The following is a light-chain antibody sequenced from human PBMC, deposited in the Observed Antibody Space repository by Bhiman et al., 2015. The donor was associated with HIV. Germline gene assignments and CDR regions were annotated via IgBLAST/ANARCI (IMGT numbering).Light chain of an antibody. CDR3: SSYTSSTGA. CDR2: EVT. Sequence: QSALSQPPSASGSPGQSVTISCTGTSSDVGGYDYVSWYQQYPGKAPKLLIYEVTYRPSGVPARFSGSKSGNTASLTVSGLQAEDEADYYCSSYTSSTGAFGGGTKLTVL. V-gene: IGLV2-8*01. CDR1: SSDVGGYDY. J-gene: IGLJ2*01.